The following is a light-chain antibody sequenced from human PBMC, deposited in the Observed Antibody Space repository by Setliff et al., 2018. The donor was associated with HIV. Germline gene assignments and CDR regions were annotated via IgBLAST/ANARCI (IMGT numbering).Light chain of an antibody. J-gene: IGLJ1*01. CDR3: SSYTTTYTDV. V-gene: IGLV2-14*01. CDR2: DVS. CDR1: SSDVGTYNF. Sequence: QSALAQPASVSGSPGQSITISCTGSSSDVGTYNFVSWYQQHPGKAPKLMIYDVSHRASGVSNRFSGSKSGNTASLTISGLQAEDEADYYCSSYTTTYTDVFGTGTKVTVL.